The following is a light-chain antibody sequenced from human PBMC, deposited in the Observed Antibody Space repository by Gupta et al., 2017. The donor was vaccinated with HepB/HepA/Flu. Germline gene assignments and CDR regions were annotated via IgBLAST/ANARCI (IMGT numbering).Light chain of an antibody. CDR2: WAS. Sequence: LAWYQQKPGQPPKLLIYWASTRESGVPDRFSGSGSGADFTLTISSLQAEDVAVYYCQQYYSTPWTFGQGTKVEIK. V-gene: IGKV4-1*01. J-gene: IGKJ1*01. CDR3: QQYYSTPWT.